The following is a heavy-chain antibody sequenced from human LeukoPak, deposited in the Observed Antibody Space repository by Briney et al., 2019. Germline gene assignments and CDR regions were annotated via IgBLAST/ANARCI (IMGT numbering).Heavy chain of an antibody. J-gene: IGHJ1*01. CDR2: INPNSGGT. V-gene: IGHV1-2*02. Sequence: ASVKVSCKASAYTFTNYYMHWVRQAPGQGLEWMGWINPNSGGTNYAQKFQGRVTMTRDTSISTAYMELSRLRSDDTAVYYCASSDYPLQYFQHWGQGTLVTVSS. CDR1: AYTFTNYY. D-gene: IGHD4-17*01. CDR3: ASSDYPLQYFQH.